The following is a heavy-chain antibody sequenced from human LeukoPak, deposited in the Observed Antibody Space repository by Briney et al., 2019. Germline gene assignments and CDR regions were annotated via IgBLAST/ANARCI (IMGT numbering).Heavy chain of an antibody. D-gene: IGHD2-2*01. J-gene: IGHJ5*02. CDR1: GYTFTSYG. Sequence: GASVKVSCNASGYTFTSYGISWVRQAPGQGLEWMGWISAYNGNTNYAQKLQGRVTMTTDTSTSTAYMELRSLRSDDTAVYYCARLIVVVQAAPNWFEPWGQGTLVTVSS. V-gene: IGHV1-18*01. CDR3: ARLIVVVQAAPNWFEP. CDR2: ISAYNGNT.